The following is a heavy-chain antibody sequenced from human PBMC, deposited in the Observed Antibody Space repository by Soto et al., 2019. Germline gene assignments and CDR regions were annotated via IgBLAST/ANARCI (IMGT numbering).Heavy chain of an antibody. V-gene: IGHV4-39*01. CDR1: GGSISSSSYY. Sequence: SETLSLTCTVSGGSISSSSYYWGWIRQPPGKGLEWIGSIYYSGSTYYNPSLKSRVTISVDTSKNQFSLKLSSVTAADTAVYYGARAVDTPMVTSDYWGKGTLVTVS. CDR3: ARAVDTPMVTSDY. D-gene: IGHD5-18*01. CDR2: IYYSGST. J-gene: IGHJ4*02.